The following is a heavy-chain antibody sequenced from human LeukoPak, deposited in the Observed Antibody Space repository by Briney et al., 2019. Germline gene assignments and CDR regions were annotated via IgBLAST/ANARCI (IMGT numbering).Heavy chain of an antibody. CDR2: INPNSGGT. V-gene: IGHV1-2*02. CDR3: AGSPPLYFSNSSRPTTEVYYYYYYMDV. CDR1: GYTFTGYY. D-gene: IGHD2-2*01. Sequence: GASVKVSCKASGYTFTGYYMHWVRQAPGQGLEWMGWINPNSGGTNYAQKFQGRVTMTRDTSISTAYMELSRLRSDDTAVYYCAGSPPLYFSNSSRPTTEVYYYYYYMDVWGKGTTVTVSS. J-gene: IGHJ6*03.